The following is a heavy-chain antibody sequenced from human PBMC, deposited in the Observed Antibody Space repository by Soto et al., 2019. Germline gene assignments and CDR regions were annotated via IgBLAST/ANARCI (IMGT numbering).Heavy chain of an antibody. CDR1: GDSISSSHYY. J-gene: IGHJ3*02. CDR2: IYYSGST. CDR3: ANRPDGRDDYYDI. D-gene: IGHD3-16*01. V-gene: IGHV4-39*01. Sequence: PSETLSRTCTVSGDSISSSHYYWDWILQPPGKGLEWIGSIYYSGSTYYNPSLKSRVTISVDTSKNQFSLILSSVTAADTAVYYCANRPDGRDDYYDIWGQGTMVTVSS.